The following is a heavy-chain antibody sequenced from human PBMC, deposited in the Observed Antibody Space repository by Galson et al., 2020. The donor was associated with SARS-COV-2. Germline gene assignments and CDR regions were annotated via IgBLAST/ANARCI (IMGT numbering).Heavy chain of an antibody. CDR2: ISGTSSSI. CDR1: GFTFSAYT. Sequence: TGGSLRLSCASSGFTFSAYTMNWVRQAPGKGLEWVSSISGTSSSIFYAASVKGRFTISRDNAKNSLYLQMNRLSADNTALYYCARDRTDPKAQPWGQGTLVIVSS. V-gene: IGHV3-21*01. J-gene: IGHJ4*02. CDR3: ARDRTDPKAQP.